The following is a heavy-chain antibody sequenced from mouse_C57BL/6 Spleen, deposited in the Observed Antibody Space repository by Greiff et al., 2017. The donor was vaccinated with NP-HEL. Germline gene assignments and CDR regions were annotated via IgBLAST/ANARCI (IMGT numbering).Heavy chain of an antibody. J-gene: IGHJ4*01. CDR2: IYPGDGDT. Sequence: QVQLQQSGAELVKPGASVKISCKASGYAFSSYWMNWVKQRPGKGLEWIGQIYPGDGDTNYNGKFKGKATLTADKSSSTAYMQLSSLTSEDSAVYFCARSGYYGTIGAMDYWGQGTSVTVSS. V-gene: IGHV1-80*01. D-gene: IGHD1-1*01. CDR3: ARSGYYGTIGAMDY. CDR1: GYAFSSYW.